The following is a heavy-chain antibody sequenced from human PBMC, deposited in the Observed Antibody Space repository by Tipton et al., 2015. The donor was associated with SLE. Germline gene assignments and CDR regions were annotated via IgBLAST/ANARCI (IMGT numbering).Heavy chain of an antibody. CDR1: GGSFSGYY. V-gene: IGHV4-34*01. Sequence: TLSLTCAVYGGSFSGYYWSWIRQPPGKGLEWIGEINHSGSTNYNPSLKSRVTISVDTPKNQFSLKLSSVTAADTAVYYCARGGRIVPAANYFDYWGQGTLVTVSS. D-gene: IGHD2-2*01. CDR3: ARGGRIVPAANYFDY. J-gene: IGHJ4*02. CDR2: INHSGST.